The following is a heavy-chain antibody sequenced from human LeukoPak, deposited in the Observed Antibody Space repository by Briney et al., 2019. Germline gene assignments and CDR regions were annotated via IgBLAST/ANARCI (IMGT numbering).Heavy chain of an antibody. Sequence: ASVKVSCKASGYTFTSYAMHWVRQAPGQRLEWMGWINAGNGNTKYSQKFQGRVTITRDTSAGTAYMELSSLRSEDTAVYYCAKDDSSGYYSHFDYWGQGTLVTVSS. V-gene: IGHV1-3*01. D-gene: IGHD3-22*01. CDR3: AKDDSSGYYSHFDY. CDR2: INAGNGNT. J-gene: IGHJ4*02. CDR1: GYTFTSYA.